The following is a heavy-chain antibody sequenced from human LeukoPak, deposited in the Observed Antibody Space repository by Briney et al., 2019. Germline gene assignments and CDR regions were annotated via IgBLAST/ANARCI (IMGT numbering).Heavy chain of an antibody. CDR2: ICYSGGT. V-gene: IGHV4-30-4*01. Sequence: PSETLSLTCTVSAGSISSGDYYWSWIRQPPGKGLEWIGYICYSGGTYYNPSLKSRVTISDDTSKNQFSLKLSSVTAADTAVYYCARDTAMVGFDYWGQGTLVTVSS. CDR3: ARDTAMVGFDY. D-gene: IGHD5-18*01. CDR1: AGSISSGDYY. J-gene: IGHJ4*02.